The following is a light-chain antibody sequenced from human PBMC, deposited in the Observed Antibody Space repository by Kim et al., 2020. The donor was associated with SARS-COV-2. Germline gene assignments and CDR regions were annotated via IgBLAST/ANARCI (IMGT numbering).Light chain of an antibody. CDR2: AAS. Sequence: SASVGDRVTITCRASQSIRSYLNWYQQIPGKAPKLLIYAASSLQSGIPSRFRGSGSGTDFTLTISSLQPEDFATYYCQQSFSTPPTFGQGTKLEI. V-gene: IGKV1-39*01. CDR1: QSIRSY. J-gene: IGKJ2*01. CDR3: QQSFSTPPT.